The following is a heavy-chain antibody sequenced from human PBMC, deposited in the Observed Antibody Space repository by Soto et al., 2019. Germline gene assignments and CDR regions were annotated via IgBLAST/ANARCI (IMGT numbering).Heavy chain of an antibody. CDR3: ARGWGSGSSYYSYYGMDV. CDR2: ISAYNGNT. Sequence: ASVKVSCKASGYTFTSYGISWVRQAPGQGLEWMGWISAYNGNTNYAQKLQGRVTMTTDTSTSTAYMELRSLRSDDTAVYYCARGWGSGSSYYSYYGMDVWGQGTTVTVSS. CDR1: GYTFTSYG. D-gene: IGHD3-10*01. V-gene: IGHV1-18*01. J-gene: IGHJ6*02.